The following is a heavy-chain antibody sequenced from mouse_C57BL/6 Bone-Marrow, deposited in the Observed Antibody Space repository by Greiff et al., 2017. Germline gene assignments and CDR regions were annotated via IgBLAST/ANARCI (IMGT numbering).Heavy chain of an antibody. CDR1: GFTFSSYA. Sequence: DVKLVESGEGLVKPGGSLKLSCAASGFTFSSYAMSWVRQTPEKRLEWVAYLSSGGDYIYYADTVKGRFTISRDNARNTLYLQMSSLKSDDAAMYYCTRDRGVYYGNSFSFAYWGQGTLVTVSA. CDR3: TRDRGVYYGNSFSFAY. J-gene: IGHJ3*01. V-gene: IGHV5-9-1*02. CDR2: LSSGGDYI. D-gene: IGHD2-1*01.